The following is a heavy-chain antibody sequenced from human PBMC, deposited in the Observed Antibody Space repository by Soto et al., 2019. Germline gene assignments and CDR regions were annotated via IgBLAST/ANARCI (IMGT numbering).Heavy chain of an antibody. CDR3: ARANSGYELGAFDI. CDR2: IGTAGDT. Sequence: EVQLVESGGGLVQPGGSLRLSCAASGFTFSSYDMHWVRQATGKGLEWVSAIGTAGDTYYPGSVKGRFTISRENAKNSLYLQMNSLRAGDTAVYYCARANSGYELGAFDIWGQGTVVTVSS. CDR1: GFTFSSYD. D-gene: IGHD5-12*01. J-gene: IGHJ3*02. V-gene: IGHV3-13*04.